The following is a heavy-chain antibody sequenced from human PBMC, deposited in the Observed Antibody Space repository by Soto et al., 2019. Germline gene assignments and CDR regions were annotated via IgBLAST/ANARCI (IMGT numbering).Heavy chain of an antibody. CDR2: IYYSGST. D-gene: IGHD3-3*01. J-gene: IGHJ4*02. Sequence: PWETVSLTCTVSGGSISSSSYYWGWIRQPPGKGLEWIGSIYYSGSTYYNPSLKSRVTISVDTSKNQFSLKLSSVTAADTAVYYCARRGDFWSGYYNPSYFDYWGQGTLVTVSS. CDR3: ARRGDFWSGYYNPSYFDY. CDR1: GGSISSSSYY. V-gene: IGHV4-39*01.